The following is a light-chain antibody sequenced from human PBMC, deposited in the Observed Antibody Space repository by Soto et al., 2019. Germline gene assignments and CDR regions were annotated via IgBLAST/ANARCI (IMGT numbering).Light chain of an antibody. V-gene: IGKV3-11*01. CDR3: QQRTL. J-gene: IGKJ4*01. CDR1: QSVDNF. CDR2: DAF. Sequence: IVLTQSPATLSLSPGERATLSCRASQSVDNFLAWYQQKVGQAPRLLIYDAFKRATGTQARFSGSGSGTDFTLTISSLEPEDFSVYYCQQRTLFGGGTKVEIK.